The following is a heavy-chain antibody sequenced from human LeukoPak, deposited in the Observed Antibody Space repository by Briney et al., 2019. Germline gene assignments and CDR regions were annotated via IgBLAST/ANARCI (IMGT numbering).Heavy chain of an antibody. Sequence: GGSLRLSCAASGFTFSDSWMSWVRQAPGKGLEWVANMNQDGSAKGYVDSVKGRFTISRDNVRSSLYLQMSSLRPEDTAVYYCATYTHWVAGDVWGQGTTVTVSS. CDR2: MNQDGSAK. CDR3: ATYTHWVAGDV. D-gene: IGHD3-16*01. V-gene: IGHV3-7*01. CDR1: GFTFSDSW. J-gene: IGHJ6*02.